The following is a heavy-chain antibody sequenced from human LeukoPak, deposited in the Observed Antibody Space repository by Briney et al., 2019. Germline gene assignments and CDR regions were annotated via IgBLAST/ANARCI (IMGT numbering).Heavy chain of an antibody. CDR1: GFTFSTYW. D-gene: IGHD6-13*01. Sequence: AGGSLRLSCAASGFTFSTYWMSWVRQAPGKGLEWVANIKQDGSEKYYVDSVKGRFTIYRDNATNSLYLQMNSLRAEDTAMYYCARDSAGNDYWGQGTLVTVSS. CDR3: ARDSAGNDY. CDR2: IKQDGSEK. J-gene: IGHJ4*02. V-gene: IGHV3-7*01.